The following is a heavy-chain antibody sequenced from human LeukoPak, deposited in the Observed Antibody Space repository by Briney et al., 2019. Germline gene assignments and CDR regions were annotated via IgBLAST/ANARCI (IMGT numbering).Heavy chain of an antibody. CDR1: GGSTNTGGYF. CDR2: IYGGGST. CDR3: ASWPGGWYGEDS. D-gene: IGHD6-19*01. J-gene: IGHJ4*02. Sequence: LSLTCTVSGGSTNTGGYFWSWVRQAPGKRLEWVSVIYGGGSTYYADSVKGRFTISRDTSKNTLYLQMNSLRAEDTAVYYCASWPGGWYGEDSWGQGTLVTVSS. V-gene: IGHV3-53*01.